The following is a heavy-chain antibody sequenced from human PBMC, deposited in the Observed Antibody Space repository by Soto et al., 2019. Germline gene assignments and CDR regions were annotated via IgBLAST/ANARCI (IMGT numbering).Heavy chain of an antibody. D-gene: IGHD6-13*01. J-gene: IGHJ4*02. CDR3: AKDVSRAGYSSSWVDY. V-gene: IGHV3-30*18. CDR2: ISYDGSNK. CDR1: GFTFSSYG. Sequence: QVQLVESGGGVVQPGRSLRLSCAASGFTFSSYGMHWVRQAPGKGLAWVAVISYDGSNKYYADSVKGRFTISRDNSKNTLYLQMNSLRAEDTAVYYCAKDVSRAGYSSSWVDYWGQGTLVTVSS.